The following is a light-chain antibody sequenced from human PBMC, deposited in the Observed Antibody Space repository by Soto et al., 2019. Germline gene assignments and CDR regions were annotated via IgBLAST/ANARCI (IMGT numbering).Light chain of an antibody. J-gene: IGKJ1*01. CDR1: QSVSSNY. CDR3: QQYGSSLTWT. CDR2: GAS. Sequence: EIVLTQSPGTLSLSPGERATLSCRANQSVSSNYLAWYQQKPGQAPRLLIYGASSRATGIPDRFSGSGSGTDFTLTISRLEPEDFAVYYCQQYGSSLTWTFGQGTKVEIK. V-gene: IGKV3-20*01.